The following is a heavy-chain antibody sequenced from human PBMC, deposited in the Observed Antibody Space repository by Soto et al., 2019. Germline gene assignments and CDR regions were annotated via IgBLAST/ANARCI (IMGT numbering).Heavy chain of an antibody. CDR1: GFSLTTDRVG. CDR3: AHAYGGRSLY. D-gene: IGHD1-26*01. V-gene: IGHV2-5*02. J-gene: IGHJ4*02. CDR2: IYWDDSK. Sequence: QITLKESGPTLVKPTQTLTLTCTFSGFSLTTDRVGVGWIRQPPGEALEWLAVIYWDDSKTYRPSLESRLTITKDTSKNQVALTMTNMDSLVTATYYCAHAYGGRSLYCGQGTLVTVSS.